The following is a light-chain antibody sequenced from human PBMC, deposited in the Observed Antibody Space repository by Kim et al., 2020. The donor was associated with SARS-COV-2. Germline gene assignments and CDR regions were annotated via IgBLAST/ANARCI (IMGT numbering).Light chain of an antibody. CDR3: ETWDSDTWV. CDR2: VEGDGGY. CDR1: SWHSTYI. V-gene: IGLV4-60*03. J-gene: IGLJ3*02. Sequence: QLVLTQSSSASASLGSSVKLTCTLSSWHSTYIVAWHQQQPGKAPRYLMKVEGDGGYSKGSGVPDRFSGSSSGADRYLSISNLQSEDEADYYCETWDSDTWVFGGGTQLTVL.